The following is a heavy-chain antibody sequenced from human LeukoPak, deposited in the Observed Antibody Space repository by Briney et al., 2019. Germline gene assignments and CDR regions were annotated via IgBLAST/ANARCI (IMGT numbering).Heavy chain of an antibody. V-gene: IGHV4-30-4*08. CDR1: GGSLSSGDYY. Sequence: PSETLSLTCTVSGGSLSSGDYYWRWIRQPPGKGLEWIGYIYYSGSTYYNPSLKSRVTISVDTSKNQFSLKLSSVTAADTAVYYCASLIVVVPAAPFDYWGQGTLVTVSS. CDR2: IYYSGST. CDR3: ASLIVVVPAAPFDY. D-gene: IGHD2-2*01. J-gene: IGHJ4*02.